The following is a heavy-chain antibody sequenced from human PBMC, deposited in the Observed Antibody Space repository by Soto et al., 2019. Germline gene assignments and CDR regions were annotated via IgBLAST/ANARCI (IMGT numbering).Heavy chain of an antibody. D-gene: IGHD3-10*01. CDR3: VRDRDGFGRDV. CDR1: GYTFSNYG. V-gene: IGHV1-18*01. Sequence: QVQLVQSETEVREPGASVKVSCQASGYTFSNYGLSWVRQAPGQGLEWMGWISAYNGNTNYAQKFQGGVTLTTDTSTSTAYMEVRTLRSDDTAVYYCVRDRDGFGRDVWGKGTTVTVSS. CDR2: ISAYNGNT. J-gene: IGHJ6*04.